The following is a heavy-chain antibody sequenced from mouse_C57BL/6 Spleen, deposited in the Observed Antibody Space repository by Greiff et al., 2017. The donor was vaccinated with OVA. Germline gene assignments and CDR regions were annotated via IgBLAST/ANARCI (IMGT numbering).Heavy chain of an antibody. CDR2: IYPSDSET. D-gene: IGHD2-3*01. V-gene: IGHV1-61*01. Sequence: QVQLQQPGAELVRPGSSVKLSCKASGYTFTSYWMDWVKQRPGQGLEWIGNIYPSDSETHYNQKFKDKATLTVDKSSSTAYMQLSSLTSEDSAVYYFARGEWLLRFDYWGQGTTLTVSS. J-gene: IGHJ2*01. CDR3: ARGEWLLRFDY. CDR1: GYTFTSYW.